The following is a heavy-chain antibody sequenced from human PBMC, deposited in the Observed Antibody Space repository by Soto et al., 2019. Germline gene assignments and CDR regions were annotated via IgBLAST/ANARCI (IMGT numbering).Heavy chain of an antibody. J-gene: IGHJ6*02. CDR3: ARDKDREQLGGNYYYALDV. D-gene: IGHD1-1*01. V-gene: IGHV1-69*12. CDR2: IIPIFRTP. CDR1: GDTFDTFA. Sequence: QVQLVQSGAEVLKPGSSVKVSCRASGDTFDTFAISWVRQAPGQGLEWMGGIIPIFRTPDYAQKFQGRVTIPAEVSTSTAYMELSSLRSEDTAVYYCARDKDREQLGGNYYYALDVWGQGTTVSVSS.